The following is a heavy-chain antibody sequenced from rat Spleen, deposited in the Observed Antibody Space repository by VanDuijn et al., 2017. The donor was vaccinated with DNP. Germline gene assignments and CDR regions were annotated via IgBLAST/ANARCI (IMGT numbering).Heavy chain of an antibody. CDR3: SKDSYGYNFDY. CDR2: RSSGGDT. D-gene: IGHD1-9*01. V-gene: IGHV2S12*01. Sequence: QVQLKESGPSLVQPSQTLSLTCTVSGFSLTTYGVAWVRQPPGKGLEWIAARSSGGDTHYNSVLKSRLSITRDTSESQVYLKGNSLQTEDTAIYFCSKDSYGYNFDYWGQGVMVTVSS. J-gene: IGHJ2*01. CDR1: GFSLTTYG.